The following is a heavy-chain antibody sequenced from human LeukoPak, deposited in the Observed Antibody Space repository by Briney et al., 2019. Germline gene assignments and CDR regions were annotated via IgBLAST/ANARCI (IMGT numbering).Heavy chain of an antibody. CDR3: ARDRYGDYWFDP. CDR2: IYYSGST. J-gene: IGHJ5*02. CDR1: GGSISSYY. V-gene: IGHV4-59*01. D-gene: IGHD4-17*01. Sequence: PSETLSLTCTVSGGSISSYYWSWIRQPPGKGLEWIGCIYYSGSTNYNPSLKSRVTISVDTSKNQFSLKLSSVTAADTAVYYCARDRYGDYWFDPWGQGTLVTVSS.